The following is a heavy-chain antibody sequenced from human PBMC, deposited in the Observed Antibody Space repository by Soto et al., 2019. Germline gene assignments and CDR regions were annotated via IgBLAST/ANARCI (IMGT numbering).Heavy chain of an antibody. D-gene: IGHD3-3*01. Sequence: ALVNVSCKASGHTFTSYDMIRARQADGQGLGWIAWMNPNSGNTGYAQTFQGRVTMTMNTSISTAYMELSSLRSEDTAVYYCARGDTNFGVVIISAFDPRGKGTMVTVSS. CDR1: GHTFTSYD. CDR2: MNPNSGNT. CDR3: ARGDTNFGVVIISAFDP. V-gene: IGHV1-8*01. J-gene: IGHJ5*02.